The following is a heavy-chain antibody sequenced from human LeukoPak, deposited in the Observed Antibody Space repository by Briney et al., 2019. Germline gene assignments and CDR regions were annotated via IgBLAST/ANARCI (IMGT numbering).Heavy chain of an antibody. CDR2: ISGSGGSS. J-gene: IGHJ5*02. Sequence: SGGSLRLSCAASGFTFSSYAMSWVRQAPGKGLEWVSAISGSGGSSYYADSVKGRFTISRDNSKNTLYLQMNSLRAEDTAVYYCARVLAAAPGWFDPWGQGTLVTVSS. V-gene: IGHV3-23*01. D-gene: IGHD2-15*01. CDR1: GFTFSSYA. CDR3: ARVLAAAPGWFDP.